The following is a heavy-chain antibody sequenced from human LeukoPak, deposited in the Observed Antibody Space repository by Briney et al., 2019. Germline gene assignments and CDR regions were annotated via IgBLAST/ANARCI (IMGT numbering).Heavy chain of an antibody. CDR2: MKPNSGNT. D-gene: IGHD3-9*01. V-gene: IGHV1-8*01. Sequence: ASVKVSCKASGYTFTSYDINWVRQATGQGLEWMGWMKPNSGNTGYAQKFQGRVTMTRNTSISTAYMELSSLRSEDTAVYYCARSPTGGYFDWFPRYYYNGMDVWGQGTTVTVSS. CDR1: GYTFTSYD. J-gene: IGHJ6*02. CDR3: ARSPTGGYFDWFPRYYYNGMDV.